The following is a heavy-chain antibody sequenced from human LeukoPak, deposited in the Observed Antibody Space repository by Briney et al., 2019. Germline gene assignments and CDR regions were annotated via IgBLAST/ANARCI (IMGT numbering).Heavy chain of an antibody. D-gene: IGHD1-26*01. Sequence: ASVKVSCKASGYTFTDYYMHWVRQAPGQGLEWMGWINPNSGVTNYAQKFQGRVTMTSDTSISTTYMELSRLRSDDTAVYYCAPRVGSGNFHFDYWGQGTLVTVSS. J-gene: IGHJ4*02. CDR1: GYTFTDYY. V-gene: IGHV1-2*02. CDR2: INPNSGVT. CDR3: APRVGSGNFHFDY.